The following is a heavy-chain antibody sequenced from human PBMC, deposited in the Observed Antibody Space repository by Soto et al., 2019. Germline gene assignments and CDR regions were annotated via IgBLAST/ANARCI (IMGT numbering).Heavy chain of an antibody. J-gene: IGHJ4*02. Sequence: GESLKISCKGSGYSFTSYWIGWVRQMPGKGLEWMGIIYPGDSDTSYSPSFQGQVTISADKSISTAYLQWSSLKASDTAMYYCARTPDYSNRNFDYWGQGTLVTVSS. V-gene: IGHV5-51*01. CDR1: GYSFTSYW. CDR2: IYPGDSDT. D-gene: IGHD4-4*01. CDR3: ARTPDYSNRNFDY.